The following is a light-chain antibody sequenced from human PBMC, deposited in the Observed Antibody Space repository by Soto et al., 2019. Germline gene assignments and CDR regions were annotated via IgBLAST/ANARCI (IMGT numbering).Light chain of an antibody. CDR3: QQRSNWPPTWT. CDR2: DAS. V-gene: IGKV3-11*01. CDR1: QSVSDN. Sequence: EIVLTQSPATLSLSPGERATLSCRASQSVSDNLAWYQHKPGQAPRLLIYDASNRATGIPARFSGSGSGTDFTLTISSLEPEDIAVYYCQQRSNWPPTWTFGQGTKVDI. J-gene: IGKJ1*01.